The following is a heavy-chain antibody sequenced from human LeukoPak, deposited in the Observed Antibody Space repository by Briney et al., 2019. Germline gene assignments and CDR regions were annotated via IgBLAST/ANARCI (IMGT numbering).Heavy chain of an antibody. J-gene: IGHJ4*02. Sequence: GGSLRLSCAASGLTFSNCAMSWVRQAPGKGLEWVSVISGSGGSTYYADSVKGRFTISRDNSKNTLYLQMNSLRAEDTAVYYCAKCTTRNTHYPIDFWGQGTLVTVSS. CDR1: GLTFSNCA. V-gene: IGHV3-23*01. D-gene: IGHD1-1*01. CDR3: AKCTTRNTHYPIDF. CDR2: ISGSGGST.